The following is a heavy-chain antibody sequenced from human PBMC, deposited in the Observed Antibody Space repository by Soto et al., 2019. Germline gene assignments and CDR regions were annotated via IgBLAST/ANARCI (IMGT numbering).Heavy chain of an antibody. CDR3: ARDGAYYDSSAPRFDP. CDR2: INPNSGDT. V-gene: IGHV1-2*02. D-gene: IGHD3-22*01. J-gene: IGHJ5*02. CDR1: GYTFTGFY. Sequence: ASVKVSCKASGYTFTGFYMHWVRQAPGQGLEWMGWINPNSGDTNYAQKFQGRVTMTRDTSITTAYMELSRLRSDDTAVYYCARDGAYYDSSAPRFDPWGQGTLVTVSS.